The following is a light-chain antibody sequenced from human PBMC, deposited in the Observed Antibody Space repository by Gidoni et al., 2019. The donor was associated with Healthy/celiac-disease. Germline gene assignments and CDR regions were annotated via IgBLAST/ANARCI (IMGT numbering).Light chain of an antibody. CDR2: KAS. Sequence: DIQMTQSPSTLSASVGDRVTITYRASQSISSWLDWYQQKPGKAPKLLIYKASSLESGVPSRLSGSGSGTEFTLTISSLKPDDFATYYCQHRGTFGQGTKVEIK. J-gene: IGKJ1*01. CDR3: QHRGT. CDR1: QSISSW. V-gene: IGKV1-5*03.